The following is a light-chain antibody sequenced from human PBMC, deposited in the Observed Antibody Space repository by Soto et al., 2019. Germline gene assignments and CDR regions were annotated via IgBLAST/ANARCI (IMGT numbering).Light chain of an antibody. CDR2: SDY. V-gene: IGLV1-44*01. Sequence: QPVLTQPPSASGTPGQRVTISCSGSSSNIGTNTVNWYQQLPGTAPKLLIYSDYQRPSGVPDRFSGSKSGTSASLAISGLQSEDEADYYCAGWDDSLNGVVFGGGTKLTVL. CDR1: SSNIGTNT. CDR3: AGWDDSLNGVV. J-gene: IGLJ2*01.